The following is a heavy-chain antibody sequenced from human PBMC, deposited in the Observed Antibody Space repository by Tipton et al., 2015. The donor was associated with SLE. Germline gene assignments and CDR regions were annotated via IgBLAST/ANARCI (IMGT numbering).Heavy chain of an antibody. CDR2: ISAYNGNT. CDR3: ASSMYSSSWYEGDY. CDR1: GYTFTNYG. Sequence: QLVQSGAEVKKPGASVKASCKASGYTFTNYGISWVRQAPGQGLEWMGWISAYNGNTNYAQKLQGRVTMTTDTSTSTAYMELRSLRSDDTAVYYCASSMYSSSWYEGDYWGQGTLVTVSS. D-gene: IGHD6-13*01. V-gene: IGHV1-18*01. J-gene: IGHJ4*02.